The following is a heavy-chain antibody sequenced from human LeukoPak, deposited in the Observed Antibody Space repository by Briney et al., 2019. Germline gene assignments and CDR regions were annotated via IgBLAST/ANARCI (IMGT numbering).Heavy chain of an antibody. J-gene: IGHJ6*04. CDR2: FSSSGSTI. D-gene: IGHD3-10*02. CDR3: AELGITMIGGV. V-gene: IGHV3-48*03. CDR1: GFTFSSCE. Sequence: GGSLRLSCEASGFTFSSCEMNWVRQAPGKGLEWVSYFSSSGSTIYYADSVKGRFTISRDNAKNSLYLQMNSLIAEDTAVYYCAELGITMIGGVWGKGTTVTISS.